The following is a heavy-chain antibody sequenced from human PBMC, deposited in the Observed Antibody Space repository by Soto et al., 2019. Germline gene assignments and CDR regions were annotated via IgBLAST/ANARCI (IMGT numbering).Heavy chain of an antibody. CDR1: GGSFSGYY. CDR2: INHSGST. J-gene: IGHJ4*02. V-gene: IGHV4-34*01. Sequence: QVQLQQWGAGLLKPSETLSLTCAVYGGSFSGYYWSWIRQPPGKGLEWIGEINHSGSTNYNPSLTSRVTISVDTSKNQFSLKLSSVTAADTAVYYCARGYSSGWGGYWGQGTLVTVSS. D-gene: IGHD6-19*01. CDR3: ARGYSSGWGGY.